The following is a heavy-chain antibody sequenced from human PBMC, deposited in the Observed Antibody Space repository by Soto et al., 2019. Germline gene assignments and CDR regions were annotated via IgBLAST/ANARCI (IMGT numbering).Heavy chain of an antibody. J-gene: IGHJ5*02. CDR2: VYATGTS. D-gene: IGHD4-17*01. V-gene: IGHV4-4*07. CDR3: VRDGSKTLRDCFDP. CDR1: GGSMSKFY. Sequence: SETLSLTCSVPGGSMSKFYWSWIRKTAGKGLEWMGRVYATGTSDYNPSLRSRIAMSVDISKKTFSLRLRSVTVADTGVYYCVRDGSKTLRDCFDPWGQGILVTVSS.